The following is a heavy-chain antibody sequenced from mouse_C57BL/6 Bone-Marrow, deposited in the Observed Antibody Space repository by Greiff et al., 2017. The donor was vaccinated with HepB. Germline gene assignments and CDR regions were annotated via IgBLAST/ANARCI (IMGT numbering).Heavy chain of an antibody. CDR2: INPNNGGT. CDR1: GYTFTDYY. J-gene: IGHJ1*03. V-gene: IGHV1-26*01. D-gene: IGHD1-2*01. CDR3: AREGLRPPDV. Sequence: VQLQQSGPELVKPGASVKISCKASGYTFTDYYMNWVKQSHGKSLEWIGDINPNNGGTSYNQKFKGKATLTVDKSSSTAYMELRSLTSEDSAVYYCAREGLRPPDVWGTGTTVTVSS.